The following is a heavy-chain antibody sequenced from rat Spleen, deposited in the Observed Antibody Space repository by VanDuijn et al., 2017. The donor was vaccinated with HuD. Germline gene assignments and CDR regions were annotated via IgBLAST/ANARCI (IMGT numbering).Heavy chain of an antibody. CDR2: MRYNGDT. CDR1: GLSLTSNS. V-gene: IGHV2-63*01. D-gene: IGHD1-10*01. J-gene: IGHJ2*01. CDR3: TSLYNNYFDY. Sequence: QVQLKESGPGLVQPSQTLSLTCTVSGLSLTSNSVSWIRQPPGKGLEWMGRMRYNGDTSYNSALKSRLSISRDTSKNQVFLKMNSLQTDDTGTYYCTSLYNNYFDYWGQGVMVTVSS.